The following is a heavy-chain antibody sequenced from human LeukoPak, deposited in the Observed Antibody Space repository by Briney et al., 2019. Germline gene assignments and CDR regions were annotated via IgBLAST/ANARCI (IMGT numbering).Heavy chain of an antibody. CDR3: ARGAGEYSSSWYSIGGIDY. V-gene: IGHV1-8*01. D-gene: IGHD6-13*01. J-gene: IGHJ4*02. CDR1: GYTFTSYD. CDR2: MNPNSGNT. Sequence: ASVKVSCKASGYTFTSYDINWVRQATGQGLEWMGWMNPNSGNTGYAQKFQGGVTMTRNTSISTAYMELSSLRSEDTAVYYCARGAGEYSSSWYSIGGIDYWGQGTLATVSS.